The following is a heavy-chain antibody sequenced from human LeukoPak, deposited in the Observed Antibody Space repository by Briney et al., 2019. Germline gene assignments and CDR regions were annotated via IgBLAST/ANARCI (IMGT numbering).Heavy chain of an antibody. CDR1: GFTVSSNY. V-gene: IGHV3-53*01. J-gene: IGHJ4*02. Sequence: PGGSLRLSCAASGFTVSSNYMSWVRQAPGKGLEWVSVIYSGGSTYYADSVKGRFTISRDNSKNTLYLQMNSLRAEDTAVYYCARGDTAIPFDYCGQGTLVTVSS. D-gene: IGHD5-18*01. CDR3: ARGDTAIPFDY. CDR2: IYSGGST.